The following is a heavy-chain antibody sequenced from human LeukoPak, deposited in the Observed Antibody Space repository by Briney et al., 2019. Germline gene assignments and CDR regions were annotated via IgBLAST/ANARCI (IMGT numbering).Heavy chain of an antibody. Sequence: QAGGSLRLSCAASGFTFSSYGMHWVRQAPGKGLEWVAVIWYDGSNKYYADSVKGRFTISRDNSKNTLYLQMNSLRAEDTAVYYCAKSIAVAGTNYWGQGTLVTVSS. D-gene: IGHD6-19*01. CDR2: IWYDGSNK. J-gene: IGHJ4*02. V-gene: IGHV3-33*06. CDR3: AKSIAVAGTNY. CDR1: GFTFSSYG.